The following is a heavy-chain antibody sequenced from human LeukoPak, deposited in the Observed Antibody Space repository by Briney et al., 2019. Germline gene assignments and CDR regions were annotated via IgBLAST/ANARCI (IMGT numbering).Heavy chain of an antibody. V-gene: IGHV3-11*05. CDR3: ARDGGSGSSFDY. CDR2: ISSSGRYT. J-gene: IGHJ4*02. D-gene: IGHD3-10*01. CDR1: GFXFSDYY. Sequence: GGSLRLSCAASGFXFSDYYMSWIRQAPGKGLEWLSYISSSGRYTHYADSVKGRFTISRDNAKNSLYLQMNSLRVEDTAVFYCARDGGSGSSFDYWGQGTLVTVSS.